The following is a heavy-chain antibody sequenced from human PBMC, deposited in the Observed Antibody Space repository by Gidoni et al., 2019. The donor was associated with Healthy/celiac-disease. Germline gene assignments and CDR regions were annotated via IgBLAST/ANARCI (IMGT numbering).Heavy chain of an antibody. J-gene: IGHJ6*02. D-gene: IGHD5-18*01. CDR1: GGSISSGGYY. Sequence: QVQLQESGPGLVKPSQTLSLTCTVSGGSISSGGYYWSWIRQHPGKGLEWIGYIYYSGSTYYNPSLKSRVTISVDTSKNQFSLKLSSVTAADTAVYYCARESEDTAISYYYGMDVWGQGTTVTVSS. V-gene: IGHV4-31*03. CDR3: ARESEDTAISYYYGMDV. CDR2: IYYSGST.